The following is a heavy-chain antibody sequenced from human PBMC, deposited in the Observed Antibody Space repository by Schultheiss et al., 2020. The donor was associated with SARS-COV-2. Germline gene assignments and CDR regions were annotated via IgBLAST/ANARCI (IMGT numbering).Heavy chain of an antibody. V-gene: IGHV4-28*03. CDR2: IYHSGST. D-gene: IGHD2-2*01. Sequence: SETLSLTCAVSGYSISSSNWWGWIRQPPGKGLEWIGYIYHSGSTFYNPSLESRVTMSVDTSKNQFSLKLSSVTAVDTAVYYCVRDLQGSTNFDSWGQGTLVTVSS. CDR1: GYSISSSNW. J-gene: IGHJ4*02. CDR3: VRDLQGSTNFDS.